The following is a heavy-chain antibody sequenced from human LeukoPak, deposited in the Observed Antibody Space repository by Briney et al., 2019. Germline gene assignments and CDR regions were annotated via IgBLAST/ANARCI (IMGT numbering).Heavy chain of an antibody. CDR1: GYTFTGYY. Sequence: VASVKVSCKASGYTFTGYYMHWVRQAPGQGLEWMGHINPNTGGTNYAQKFQGRVTMTRDTSINTAYMDLSRLTSDDTAIYYCARGPFGSSHYNCFDLWGQGTLVTVSS. CDR2: INPNTGGT. V-gene: IGHV1-2*06. CDR3: ARGPFGSSHYNCFDL. D-gene: IGHD6-13*01. J-gene: IGHJ5*02.